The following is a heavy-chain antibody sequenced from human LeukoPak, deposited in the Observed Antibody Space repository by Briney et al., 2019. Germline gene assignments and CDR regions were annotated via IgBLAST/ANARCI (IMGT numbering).Heavy chain of an antibody. CDR1: GFTFSSYS. CDR3: ARKSIVTAGRKPYDF. V-gene: IGHV3-21*01. CDR2: ISSSSSYI. J-gene: IGHJ4*02. D-gene: IGHD6-13*01. Sequence: GGSLRLSCAAFGFTFSSYSMNWVRQAPGKGLEWVSSISSSSSYIYYADSVKGRFTISRDNAKNSLYLQMNSLRAEDTAVYYCARKSIVTAGRKPYDFWDQGTLVTVSP.